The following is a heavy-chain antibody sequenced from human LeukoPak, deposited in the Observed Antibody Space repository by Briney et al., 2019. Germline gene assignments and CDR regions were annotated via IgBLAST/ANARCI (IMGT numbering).Heavy chain of an antibody. Sequence: SQTLSLTCTVSGGSISSSSYYWGWIRQPPGKGLEWIGSIYYSGSTYYNPSLKSRVTISVDTSKNQFSLKLSSVTAEDTAVYYCAKPPTELRSSPLRALFDYWGQGTLVTVSS. CDR2: IYYSGST. J-gene: IGHJ4*02. CDR3: AKPPTELRSSPLRALFDY. V-gene: IGHV4-39*07. CDR1: GGSISSSSYY. D-gene: IGHD6-13*01.